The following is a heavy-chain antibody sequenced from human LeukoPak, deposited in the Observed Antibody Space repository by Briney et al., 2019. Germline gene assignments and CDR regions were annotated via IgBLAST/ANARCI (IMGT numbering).Heavy chain of an antibody. D-gene: IGHD3-3*01. Sequence: GGSLRLSCAASGFTFSSYAMSWVRQAPGKGLEWVSAISGSGGSTYYADSVKGRFTISRDSSKNTLYLQMNSLRAEDTAVYYCAKMGDFWSGYFSYYFDYWGQGTLVTVSS. J-gene: IGHJ4*02. CDR3: AKMGDFWSGYFSYYFDY. V-gene: IGHV3-23*01. CDR1: GFTFSSYA. CDR2: ISGSGGST.